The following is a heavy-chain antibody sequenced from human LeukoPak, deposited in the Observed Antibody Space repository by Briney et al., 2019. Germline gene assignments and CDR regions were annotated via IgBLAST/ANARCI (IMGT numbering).Heavy chain of an antibody. CDR3: ARGYGGNVDY. V-gene: IGHV4-38-2*02. J-gene: IGHJ4*02. CDR1: GYSISSGNY. CDR2: IYHSGTT. D-gene: IGHD4-23*01. Sequence: PSETLSLTCTVSGYSISSGNYWGWIRQPPGKGLGWIGNIYHSGTTYYNPSLKSRVTISVDTSNNQFSLKLSSVTAADTAMYYCARGYGGNVDYWGQGTLVTVSS.